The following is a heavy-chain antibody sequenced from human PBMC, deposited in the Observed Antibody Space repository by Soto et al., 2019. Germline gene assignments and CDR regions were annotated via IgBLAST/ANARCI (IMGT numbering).Heavy chain of an antibody. CDR1: GFTFSSYA. V-gene: IGHV3-23*01. J-gene: IGHJ4*02. CDR3: AREDGGSPLDY. CDR2: ISGSGGST. Sequence: GGSLRLSCAASGFTFSSYAMSWVRQAPGKGLEWVSAISGSGGSTYYADSVKGRFTISRDNFKNIVHLQMDSLRAEDTAVYYCAREDGGSPLDYWGQGALVTVSS. D-gene: IGHD1-26*01.